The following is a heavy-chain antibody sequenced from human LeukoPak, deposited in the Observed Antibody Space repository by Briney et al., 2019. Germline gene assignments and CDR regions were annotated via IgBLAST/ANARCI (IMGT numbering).Heavy chain of an antibody. Sequence: ASVKVSCKASGYTFTGYYMHWVRQAPGQGLEWMGWINPNSGGTNYAQKFQGRVTMTRDTSISTAYMELSRLRSDDTAVYYCARARNRERFWEWLSLNWFDPWGQGTLVTVSS. J-gene: IGHJ5*02. V-gene: IGHV1-2*02. CDR3: ARARNRERFWEWLSLNWFDP. D-gene: IGHD3-3*01. CDR2: INPNSGGT. CDR1: GYTFTGYY.